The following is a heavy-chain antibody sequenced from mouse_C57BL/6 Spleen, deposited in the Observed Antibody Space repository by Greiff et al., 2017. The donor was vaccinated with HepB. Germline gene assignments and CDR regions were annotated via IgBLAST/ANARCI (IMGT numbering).Heavy chain of an antibody. D-gene: IGHD3-3*01. J-gene: IGHJ3*01. CDR1: GYTFTDYY. CDR2: INPNNGGT. Sequence: EVQLQQSGPELVKPGASVKISCKASGYTFTDYYMNWVKQSHGKSLEWIGDINPNNGGTSYNQKFKGKATLTVDKSSSTAYMELRSLTSEDSAVYYCAREGQPTAWFAYWGQGTLVTVSA. CDR3: AREGQPTAWFAY. V-gene: IGHV1-26*01.